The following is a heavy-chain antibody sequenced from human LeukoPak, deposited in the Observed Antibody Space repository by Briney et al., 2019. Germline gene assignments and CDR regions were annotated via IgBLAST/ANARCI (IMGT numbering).Heavy chain of an antibody. V-gene: IGHV1-2*06. CDR1: GYTFTDYY. D-gene: IGHD3-10*01. CDR3: ARAPPNSGSYYRLHSWFDP. CDR2: INPNSGGT. Sequence: GASVKVSCKASGYTFTDYYMHWVRQAPGQGLEWMGRINPNSGGTNYAQKFQGRVTMTRDTSISTAYMELSSLRSDDTAFYYCARAPPNSGSYYRLHSWFDPWGQGALVTDSS. J-gene: IGHJ5*02.